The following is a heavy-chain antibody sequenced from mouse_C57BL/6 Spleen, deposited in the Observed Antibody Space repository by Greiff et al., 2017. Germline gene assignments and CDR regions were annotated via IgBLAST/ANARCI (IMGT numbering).Heavy chain of an antibody. V-gene: IGHV1-15*01. J-gene: IGHJ3*01. D-gene: IGHD2-10*01. CDR2: IDPETGGT. CDR3: TGAYFAY. CDR1: GYTFTDYE. Sequence: VQGVESGAELVRPGASVTLSCKASGYTFTDYEMHWVKQTPVHGLEWIGAIDPETGGTAYNQKFKGKAILTADKSSSTAYMELRSLTSEDSAVYYCTGAYFAYGGQGTLVTVSA.